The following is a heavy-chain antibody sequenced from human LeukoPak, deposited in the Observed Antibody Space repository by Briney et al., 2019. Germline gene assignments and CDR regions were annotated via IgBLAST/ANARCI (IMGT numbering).Heavy chain of an antibody. V-gene: IGHV5-51*01. Sequence: GESMKISCKSSGYSFTSYWIGWVRQMPGKGLEWMGIIYPGDSDTRYSPSFQGQVTISADKSISTAYLQWSSLKASDTAMYYCARQHYTGIAAAYYWGQGTLVTVSS. CDR3: ARQHYTGIAAAYY. D-gene: IGHD6-13*01. J-gene: IGHJ4*02. CDR1: GYSFTSYW. CDR2: IYPGDSDT.